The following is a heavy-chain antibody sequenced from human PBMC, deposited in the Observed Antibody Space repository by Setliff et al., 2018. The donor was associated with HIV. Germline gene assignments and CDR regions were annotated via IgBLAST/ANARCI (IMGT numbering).Heavy chain of an antibody. V-gene: IGHV4-59*08. J-gene: IGHJ4*02. CDR3: ARHGDYYDISAHHEPFDY. D-gene: IGHD3-22*01. Sequence: NPSETLSLTCTVSGGSLSSYYWSWIRQPSGKGLEWIGFISDSGSTSYNPALKSRVTISVDTSKNHFSLRLSSVTAADTAVYYCARHGDYYDISAHHEPFDYWGQGTLVTVS. CDR2: ISDSGST. CDR1: GGSLSSYY.